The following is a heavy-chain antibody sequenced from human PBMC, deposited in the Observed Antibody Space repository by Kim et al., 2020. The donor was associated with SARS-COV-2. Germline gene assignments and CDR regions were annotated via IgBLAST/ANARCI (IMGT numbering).Heavy chain of an antibody. Sequence: VKGRFTISRDDSKSIAFLQMNSLKTEDTAVYYCTRARRGFGVWGSYYFDYWGQGTLVTVSS. J-gene: IGHJ4*02. V-gene: IGHV3-49*02. CDR3: TRARRGFGVWGSYYFDY. D-gene: IGHD3-16*01.